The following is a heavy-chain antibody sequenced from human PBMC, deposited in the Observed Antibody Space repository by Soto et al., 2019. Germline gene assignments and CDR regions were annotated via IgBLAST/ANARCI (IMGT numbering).Heavy chain of an antibody. CDR1: GGSFSGYY. CDR2: INHSGST. CDR3: ASENYVWGSYRPYYFDY. J-gene: IGHJ4*02. V-gene: IGHV4-34*01. D-gene: IGHD3-16*02. Sequence: SETLSLTCAVYGGSFSGYYWSWIRQPPGKGLEWIGEINHSGSTNYNPSLKSRVTISVDTSKNQFSLKLSSVTAADTAVYYCASENYVWGSYRPYYFDYWGQGTLVTVSS.